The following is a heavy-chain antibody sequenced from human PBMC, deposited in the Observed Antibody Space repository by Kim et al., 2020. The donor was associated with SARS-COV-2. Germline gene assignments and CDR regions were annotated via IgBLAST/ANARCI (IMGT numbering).Heavy chain of an antibody. CDR3: ASLLWFGEPQAFDI. Sequence: ASVKVSCKASGYTFTSYGISWVRQAPGQGLEWMGWISAYNGNTNYAQKLQGRVTMTTDTSTSTAYMELRSLRSDDTAVYYCASLLWFGEPQAFDIWGQGTMVTVSS. V-gene: IGHV1-18*01. CDR1: GYTFTSYG. CDR2: ISAYNGNT. D-gene: IGHD3-10*01. J-gene: IGHJ3*02.